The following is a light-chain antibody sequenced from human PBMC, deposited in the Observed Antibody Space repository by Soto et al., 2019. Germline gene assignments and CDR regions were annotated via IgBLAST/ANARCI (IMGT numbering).Light chain of an antibody. CDR1: TSDFNYYNS. CDR3: TSYTSSTTYF. V-gene: IGLV2-14*03. J-gene: IGLJ1*01. Sequence: SALPQPASLSGSPGQSITISCTGTTSDFNYYNSVSWYQHHPGQAPKLMIYNVSNRPSGVSYRFSGSKSGNTASLTISGLQAEDEADYYCTSYTSSTTYFFGTGTKVTVL. CDR2: NVS.